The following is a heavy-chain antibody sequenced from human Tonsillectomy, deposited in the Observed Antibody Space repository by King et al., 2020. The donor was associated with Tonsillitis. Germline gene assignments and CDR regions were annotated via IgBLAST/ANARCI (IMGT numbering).Heavy chain of an antibody. CDR1: GFTFSNAW. V-gene: IGHV3-15*01. CDR3: TTDRYYDFDY. Sequence: VQLVESGGGLVKPGGSLRLSCAASGFTFSNAWMSWVRQAPGKGLEWVGRMNSKTDGATTDYAAPVKGRFTISRDDSKNTLYLQMNSLKTEDTAVYYCTTDRYYDFDYWGQGTLVTVSS. CDR2: MNSKTDGATT. D-gene: IGHD3-10*01. J-gene: IGHJ4*02.